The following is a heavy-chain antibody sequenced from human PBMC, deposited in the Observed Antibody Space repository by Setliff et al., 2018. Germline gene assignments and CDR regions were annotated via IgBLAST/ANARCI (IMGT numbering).Heavy chain of an antibody. V-gene: IGHV1-2*06. D-gene: IGHD3-16*02. J-gene: IGHJ6*03. CDR1: GYNLIEVS. CDR2: INPNSGDT. Sequence: ASVKVSCKVSGYNLIEVSMHWVRQAPGKGLEWMGRINPNSGDTKYAQKFQGRVTMTRDTSISTAYMELSRLRSDDTAVYYCARVKAPALYYYMDVWGKGTTVTVSS. CDR3: ARVKAPALYYYMDV.